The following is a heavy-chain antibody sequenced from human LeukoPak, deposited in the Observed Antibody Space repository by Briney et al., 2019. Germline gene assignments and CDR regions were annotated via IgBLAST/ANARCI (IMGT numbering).Heavy chain of an antibody. V-gene: IGHV3-11*04. J-gene: IGHJ3*01. D-gene: IGHD1-26*01. Sequence: PGGSLRLSCAASRFTFSDYYMTWIRQAPGKGLEWVSYISSSGGTIYYADSVKGRFTISRDNAKNSLYLQMNSLRAEDTAIYYCAGDRGATNPRAFDVWGQGTMVTVSS. CDR3: AGDRGATNPRAFDV. CDR1: RFTFSDYY. CDR2: ISSSGGTI.